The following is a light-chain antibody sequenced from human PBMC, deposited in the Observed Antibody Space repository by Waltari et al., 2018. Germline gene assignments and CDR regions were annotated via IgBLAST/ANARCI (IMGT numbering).Light chain of an antibody. CDR1: QGISNS. V-gene: IGKV1-NL1*01. J-gene: IGKJ5*01. Sequence: DIQMTQSPSSLSASVGDRVTITCRASQGISNSLAWYQQKPGKAPKLLLYAAARLESGVPSRFSGSGSGTDYTLTISSLQPEDFATYYCQQYYSTPITFGQGTRLEIK. CDR3: QQYYSTPIT. CDR2: AAA.